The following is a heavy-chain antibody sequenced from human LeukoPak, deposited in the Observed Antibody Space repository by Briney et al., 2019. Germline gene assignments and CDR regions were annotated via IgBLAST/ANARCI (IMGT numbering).Heavy chain of an antibody. D-gene: IGHD6-19*01. Sequence: PSETLSLTCTVSGGSISSYYWSWIRQPPGKGLEWIGYIYYSGSTNYNPSLKSRVTISVDTSKNQFSLRLSSVTAADTAVYYCARVPYSGYEVDLYSSGWKNWFDPWGQGTLVTVSS. CDR1: GGSISSYY. J-gene: IGHJ5*02. CDR2: IYYSGST. CDR3: ARVPYSGYEVDLYSSGWKNWFDP. V-gene: IGHV4-59*01.